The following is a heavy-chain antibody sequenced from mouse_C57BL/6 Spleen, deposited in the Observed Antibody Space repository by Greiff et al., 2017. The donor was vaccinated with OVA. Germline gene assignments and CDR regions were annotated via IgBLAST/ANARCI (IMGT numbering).Heavy chain of an antibody. J-gene: IGHJ2*01. CDR1: GYSFTGYY. Sequence: DVQLQESGPELVKPGASVKISCKASGYSFTGYYMNWVKQSPEKSLEWIGEINPSTGGTTYNQKFKAKATLTVDKSSSTAYMQLKSLTSEDSAVYYCARVDTTEYYFDYWGQGTTLTVSS. CDR3: ARVDTTEYYFDY. V-gene: IGHV1-42*01. CDR2: INPSTGGT. D-gene: IGHD1-1*01.